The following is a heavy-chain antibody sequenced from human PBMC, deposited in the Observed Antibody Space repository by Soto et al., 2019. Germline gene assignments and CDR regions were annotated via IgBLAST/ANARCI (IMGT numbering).Heavy chain of an antibody. CDR2: IYYSGST. CDR1: GGSISSYY. CDR3: ASSNIAAAGFYYYGMDV. Sequence: SETLSLACTVSGGSISSYYWSWIRQPPGKGLEWIGYIYYSGSTNYNPSLKSRVTISVDTSKNQFSLKLSSVTAADTAVYYCASSNIAAAGFYYYGMDVWGRGTTVTVSS. J-gene: IGHJ6*02. D-gene: IGHD6-13*01. V-gene: IGHV4-59*01.